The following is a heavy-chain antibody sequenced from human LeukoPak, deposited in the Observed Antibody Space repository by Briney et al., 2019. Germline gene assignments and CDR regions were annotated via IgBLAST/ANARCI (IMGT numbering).Heavy chain of an antibody. J-gene: IGHJ5*02. D-gene: IGHD2-15*01. CDR3: AAASSPGLFDP. Sequence: SVKVSCKASRFTFTSSAVQWVRQARGQRLEWIGWIVVGSGNTNYAQKFQERVTITRDMSTSTAYMELSSLRSEDTAVYYCAAASSPGLFDPWGQGTLVTVSS. CDR2: IVVGSGNT. CDR1: RFTFTSSA. V-gene: IGHV1-58*01.